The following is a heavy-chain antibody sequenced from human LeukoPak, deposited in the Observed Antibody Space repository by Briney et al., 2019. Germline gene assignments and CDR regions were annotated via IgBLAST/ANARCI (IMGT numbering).Heavy chain of an antibody. Sequence: GGSLRLSCAASGFTFSSYGMSWVRQAPGKGLEWVSAISGSGGSTYYADSVKGRLTISRDNSKNTLYLQMNSLRAEDTAVYYCAKDRRWLQLGAFDIWGQGTMVTVSS. CDR3: AKDRRWLQLGAFDI. CDR1: GFTFSSYG. D-gene: IGHD5-24*01. V-gene: IGHV3-23*01. CDR2: ISGSGGST. J-gene: IGHJ3*02.